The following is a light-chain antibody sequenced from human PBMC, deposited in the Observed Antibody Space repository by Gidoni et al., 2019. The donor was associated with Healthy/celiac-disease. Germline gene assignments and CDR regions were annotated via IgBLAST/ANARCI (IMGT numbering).Light chain of an antibody. Sequence: DLVLTQSPDSLAVSLSERATINCKSSQSDLYSYSNKNYLAWYQQKPGQPPKLLIYWASTRESGVPDRFSGSGSGTDFTLTISSLQAEDVAVYYCQQYYSTPRYTFGQGTKLEIK. CDR3: QQYYSTPRYT. CDR1: QSDLYSYSNKNY. CDR2: WAS. J-gene: IGKJ2*01. V-gene: IGKV4-1*01.